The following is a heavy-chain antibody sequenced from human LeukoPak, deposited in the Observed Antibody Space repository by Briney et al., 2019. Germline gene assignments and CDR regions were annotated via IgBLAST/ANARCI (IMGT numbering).Heavy chain of an antibody. CDR1: GYTLTELS. CDR3: ATGDRFSPFDY. Sequence: ASVKVSCKVSGYTLTELSMHWVRQAPGKGREWMGCFDPEDGETIYAQKFQGRVTMTEDTSTDAAYMELSSLRSEDTAVYYCATGDRFSPFDYWGHGTQVTVSS. J-gene: IGHJ4*01. CDR2: FDPEDGET. D-gene: IGHD2-15*01. V-gene: IGHV1-24*01.